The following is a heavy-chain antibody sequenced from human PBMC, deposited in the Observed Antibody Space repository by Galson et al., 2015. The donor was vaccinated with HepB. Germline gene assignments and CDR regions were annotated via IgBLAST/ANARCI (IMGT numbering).Heavy chain of an antibody. V-gene: IGHV3-7*03. Sequence: SLRLSCAASGFTFSSYAMSWVRQAPGKGLEWVANIKQDGSEKYYVDSVRGRFTLSRDNAKNSLSLQMNNLRAEDTAVYYCARITRIWHLDLWGRGTLVTVSS. CDR2: IKQDGSEK. CDR1: GFTFSSYA. CDR3: ARITRIWHLDL. J-gene: IGHJ2*01. D-gene: IGHD1-1*01.